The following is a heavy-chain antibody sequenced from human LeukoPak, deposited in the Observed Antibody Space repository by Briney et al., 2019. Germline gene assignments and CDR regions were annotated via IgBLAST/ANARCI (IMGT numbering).Heavy chain of an antibody. D-gene: IGHD3-9*01. CDR3: ARGYYDVLTGHPKNFDY. Sequence: SETLSLTCTVSGGSISSSSFYWGWIRQPPGKGLEWIGSIHYSGSTYYHPSLRSRVIISVDTSKNQFSLKLSSVTAADTAVYYCARGYYDVLTGHPKNFDYWGQGTLVTVSS. CDR1: GGSISSSSFY. V-gene: IGHV4-39*01. CDR2: IHYSGST. J-gene: IGHJ4*02.